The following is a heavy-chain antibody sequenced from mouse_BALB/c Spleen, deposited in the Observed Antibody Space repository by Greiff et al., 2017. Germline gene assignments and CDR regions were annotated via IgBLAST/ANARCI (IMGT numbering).Heavy chain of an antibody. Sequence: QVQLKQSGAELARPGASVKLSCKASGYTFTSYWMQWVKQRPGQGLEWIGAIYPGDGDTRYTQKFKGKATLTADKSSSTAYMQLSSLASEDSAVYYCARFSLYYGNYWYFDVWGAGTTVTVSS. CDR2: IYPGDGDT. J-gene: IGHJ1*01. CDR1: GYTFTSYW. V-gene: IGHV1-87*01. D-gene: IGHD2-1*01. CDR3: ARFSLYYGNYWYFDV.